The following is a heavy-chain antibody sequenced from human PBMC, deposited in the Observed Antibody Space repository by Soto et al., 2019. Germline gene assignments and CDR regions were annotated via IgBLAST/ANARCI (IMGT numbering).Heavy chain of an antibody. Sequence: EVQLVQSGAEVKKPGESLKISCKASGYDFTSHWIGWVRQMPGKGLECMGIIYPGDSDTTYSPSFQGQVTISADKSVSPAYLHWSRLKASDTAIYSCARRVLCGTEGCYSLDYWGQGTLVTVSS. V-gene: IGHV5-51*03. J-gene: IGHJ4*02. CDR3: ARRVLCGTEGCYSLDY. D-gene: IGHD2-15*01. CDR2: IYPGDSDT. CDR1: GYDFTSHW.